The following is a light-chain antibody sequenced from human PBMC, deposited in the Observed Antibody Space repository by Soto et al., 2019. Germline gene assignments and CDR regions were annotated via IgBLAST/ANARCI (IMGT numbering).Light chain of an antibody. CDR2: EVD. CDR1: SSDVGTYNL. V-gene: IGLV2-23*02. J-gene: IGLJ3*02. CDR3: CSYASTITWV. Sequence: QSALTQPASVSGSPGQSITISCTGTSSDVGTYNLVSWYQQHPGKAPKLMIYEVDKRPSGVSNRFSGSKSGNRASLTFSGLQAEDEADYYCCSYASTITWVFGGGTKLTVL.